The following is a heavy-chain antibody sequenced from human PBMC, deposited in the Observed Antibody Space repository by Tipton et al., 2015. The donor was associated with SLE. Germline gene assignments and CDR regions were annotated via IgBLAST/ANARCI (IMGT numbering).Heavy chain of an antibody. D-gene: IGHD3-9*01. V-gene: IGHV4-34*01. Sequence: TLSLTCGVSGGYLSGYYWIWSRQSPGKGLEWIGEVNESGRANYNPSLKSRVNISVDTSKNQFSLELLSVTAADTGVYYCARGGVRYLIGRMDVWGRGTTVTVSS. CDR1: GGYLSGYY. CDR2: VNESGRA. J-gene: IGHJ6*03. CDR3: ARGGVRYLIGRMDV.